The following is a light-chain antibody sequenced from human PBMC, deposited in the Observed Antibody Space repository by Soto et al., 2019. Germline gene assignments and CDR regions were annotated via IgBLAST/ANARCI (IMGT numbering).Light chain of an antibody. CDR2: EVS. J-gene: IGLJ3*02. CDR1: SSDVGGYNY. V-gene: IGLV2-14*01. CDR3: SSYTGTSTLV. Sequence: QSVLRQPASVSGSPGQSITISCAGTSSDVGGYNYVSWYQQHPGKAPKHMISEVSNRPSGVSNRFSGSKSGNTASLTISGLQAEDEADYYCSSYTGTSTLVFGGGTEVTVL.